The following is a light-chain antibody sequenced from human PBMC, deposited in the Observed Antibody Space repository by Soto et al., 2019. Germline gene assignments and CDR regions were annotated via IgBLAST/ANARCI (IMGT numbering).Light chain of an antibody. V-gene: IGKV1-39*01. CDR2: AAS. Sequence: DIQMTQSPSSLSASVGDRVTITCRASQNVGIYLNWYQQKPGKAPNLLIYAASTLQSGVPLRFSGGGSGTGFTLTISSLQHEDFATYYCQQSYSTPRSFGQGTKV. CDR3: QQSYSTPRS. CDR1: QNVGIY. J-gene: IGKJ1*01.